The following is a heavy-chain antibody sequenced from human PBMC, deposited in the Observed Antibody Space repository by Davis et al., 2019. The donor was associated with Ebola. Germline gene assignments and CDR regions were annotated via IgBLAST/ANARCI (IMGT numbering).Heavy chain of an antibody. D-gene: IGHD6-13*01. V-gene: IGHV4-34*01. CDR2: INHSGST. Sequence: SQTLSLTCAVYGGSFSGYYWSWIRQPPGKGLEWIGEINHSGSTNYNPSLKSRVTISVDTSKNQFSLKLSSVTAADTAVYYCASDIAAAAGGYWGQGTLVTVSS. CDR3: ASDIAAAAGGY. CDR1: GGSFSGYY. J-gene: IGHJ4*02.